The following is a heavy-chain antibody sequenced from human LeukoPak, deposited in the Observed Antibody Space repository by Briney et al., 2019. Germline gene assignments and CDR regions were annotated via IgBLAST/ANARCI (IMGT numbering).Heavy chain of an antibody. V-gene: IGHV4-4*07. CDR1: GGSISSYY. CDR3: AREKFYYDSSGYYPIDY. Sequence: PSETLSLTCTVSGGSISSYYWSWIRQPAGKGLEWIGRIYTSGSTNYNSSLKSRVTMSVDTSKNQFSLKLSSVTAADTAVYYCAREKFYYDSSGYYPIDYWGQGTLVTVSS. CDR2: IYTSGST. D-gene: IGHD3-22*01. J-gene: IGHJ4*02.